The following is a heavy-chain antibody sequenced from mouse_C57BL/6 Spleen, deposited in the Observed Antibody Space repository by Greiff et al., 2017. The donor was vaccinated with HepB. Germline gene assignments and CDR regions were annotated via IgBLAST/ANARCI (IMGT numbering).Heavy chain of an antibody. CDR2: ISSGGDYI. CDR1: GFTFSSYA. V-gene: IGHV5-9-1*02. D-gene: IGHD1-1*01. J-gene: IGHJ2*01. Sequence: EVQLVESGEGLVKPGGSLKLSCAASGFTFSSYAMSWVRQTPEKRLEWVAYISSGGDYIYYADTVKGRFTISRDNARNTLYLQMSSLKSEDTAMYYCTRDYYYGSSYPVYFDYWGQGTTLTVSS. CDR3: TRDYYYGSSYPVYFDY.